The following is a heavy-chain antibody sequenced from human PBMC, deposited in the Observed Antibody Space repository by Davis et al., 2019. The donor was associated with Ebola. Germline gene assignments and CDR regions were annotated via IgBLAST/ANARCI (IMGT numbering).Heavy chain of an antibody. Sequence: GSLRLSCAASGFTFRRHWMSWVRQAPGKGLEWVANIKQDGSEKYYVDSVKGRFTISRDNGKNSLYLQMNSLTAEDTAVYYCATSAAAAGNDWGQGTLVTVSS. CDR1: GFTFRRHW. CDR2: IKQDGSEK. CDR3: ATSAAAAGND. J-gene: IGHJ4*02. D-gene: IGHD6-13*01. V-gene: IGHV3-7*03.